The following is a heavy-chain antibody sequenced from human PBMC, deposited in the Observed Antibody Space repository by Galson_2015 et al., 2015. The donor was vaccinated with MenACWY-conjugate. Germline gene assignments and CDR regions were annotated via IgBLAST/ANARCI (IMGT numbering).Heavy chain of an antibody. CDR1: GDTFTKYH. V-gene: IGHV1-46*01. D-gene: IGHD1-26*01. CDR3: ARDPHGELDPSEGYYALDV. CDR2: IKPKSSNK. Sequence: SVKVSCKASGDTFTKYHINWVRQAPGQGLEWMGIIKPKSSNKNYAQMFQGRVAMTRDTFTSTVYMEMSSLRSEDTAVYYCARDPHGELDPSEGYYALDVWGQGTAVTVSS. J-gene: IGHJ6*02.